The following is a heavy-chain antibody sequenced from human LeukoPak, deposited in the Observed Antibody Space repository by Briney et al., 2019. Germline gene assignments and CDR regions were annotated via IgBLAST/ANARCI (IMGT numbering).Heavy chain of an antibody. Sequence: SETLSLTCTVSGRSISSSNYYWGWTRQPPGRGLEWFVTIYYRGSTYYNPSLKSRVTISVDTSMNQLSLKLSSVTAADRAVYYCARQYGAHDYWGEGTLVTVSS. CDR1: GRSISSSNYY. V-gene: IGHV4-39*01. J-gene: IGHJ4*02. D-gene: IGHD4-17*01. CDR2: IYYRGST. CDR3: ARQYGAHDY.